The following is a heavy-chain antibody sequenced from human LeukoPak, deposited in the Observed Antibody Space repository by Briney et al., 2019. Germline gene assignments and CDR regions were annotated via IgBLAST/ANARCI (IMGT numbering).Heavy chain of an antibody. D-gene: IGHD1-26*01. J-gene: IGHJ4*02. V-gene: IGHV4-39*01. Sequence: SETLSLTRTVSGGSISSSSYYWGWIRQPPGKGLEWIGSIYYSGSTYYNPSLKSRVTISVDTSKNQFSLKLSSVTAADTAVYYCARIPYSGSYGYFDYWGQGTLVTVSS. CDR1: GGSISSSSYY. CDR2: IYYSGST. CDR3: ARIPYSGSYGYFDY.